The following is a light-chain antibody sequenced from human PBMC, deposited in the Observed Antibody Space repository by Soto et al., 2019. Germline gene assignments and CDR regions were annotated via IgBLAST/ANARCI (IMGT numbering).Light chain of an antibody. CDR1: QSISSY. V-gene: IGKV1-39*01. J-gene: IGKJ5*01. CDR2: AAS. CDR3: QQSYSTPPT. Sequence: DIQMTQSPSSQSASVGDRVTITCRASQSISSYLNWYQHKPGKAPKLLIYAASSLQSGVPSRFSGSGSGTDFTLTISSLQPEDFATYYCQQSYSTPPTFGQGTRLEIK.